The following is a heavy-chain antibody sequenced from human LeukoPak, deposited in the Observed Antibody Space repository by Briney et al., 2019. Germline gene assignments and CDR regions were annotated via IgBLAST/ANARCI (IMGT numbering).Heavy chain of an antibody. CDR1: GVSIGNYY. Sequence: PSETLSLTCTISGVSIGNYYWSWIRQSPEKGLEWIGYIYYSGSTNYNPSLKSRVTISGDTSKNQFSLTLTSLSAADTAVYYCSRHDRLYGGTWGQGTLVTVSS. V-gene: IGHV4-59*08. D-gene: IGHD4-23*01. CDR2: IYYSGST. CDR3: SRHDRLYGGT. J-gene: IGHJ5*02.